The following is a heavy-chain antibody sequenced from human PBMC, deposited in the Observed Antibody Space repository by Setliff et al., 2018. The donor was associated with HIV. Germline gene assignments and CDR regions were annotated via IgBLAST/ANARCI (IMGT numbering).Heavy chain of an antibody. Sequence: TSETLSLTCAVSGGSISSSNWWSWVRQPPGKGLEWIGEIYHNGNTNCSPSLKNRVTMSVDNSKNQFSLMVRSVTAADTAVYYCARDWRAYGVLGSWGQGMLVTVSS. CDR2: IYHNGNT. V-gene: IGHV4-4*02. CDR1: GGSISSSNW. J-gene: IGHJ4*02. CDR3: ARDWRAYGVLGS. D-gene: IGHD4-17*01.